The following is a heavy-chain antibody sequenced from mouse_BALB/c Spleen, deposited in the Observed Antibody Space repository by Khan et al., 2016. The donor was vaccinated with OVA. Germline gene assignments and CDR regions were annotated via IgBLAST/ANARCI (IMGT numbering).Heavy chain of an antibody. CDR3: ANHGSSAAWRAY. CDR2: INPSTGYT. CDR1: GYTFTSYW. J-gene: IGHJ3*01. Sequence: QVQLKESGAELAKPGASVKMSCKASGYTFTSYWMHWVKQRPGQGLEWIGYINPSTGYTEYNQKFKDKATLTADKSSSTAYMQLSSLTSEDSAVYDCANHGSSAAWRAYWGQGTLVTVSA. D-gene: IGHD1-1*01. V-gene: IGHV1-7*01.